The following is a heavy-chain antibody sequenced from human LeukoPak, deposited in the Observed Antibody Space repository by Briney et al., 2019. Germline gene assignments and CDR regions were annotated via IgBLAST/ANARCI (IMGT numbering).Heavy chain of an antibody. D-gene: IGHD6-19*01. Sequence: PGGSLRLSCAASGFTSSSYWMSWVRQAPGKGLEYVSAISSNGGSTYYANSVKGRFTISRDNSKNTLYLQMGSLRAEDMAVYYCARDPDRGSEQWPHFDYWGQGTLVTVSS. CDR1: GFTSSSYW. CDR3: ARDPDRGSEQWPHFDY. V-gene: IGHV3-64*01. CDR2: ISSNGGST. J-gene: IGHJ4*02.